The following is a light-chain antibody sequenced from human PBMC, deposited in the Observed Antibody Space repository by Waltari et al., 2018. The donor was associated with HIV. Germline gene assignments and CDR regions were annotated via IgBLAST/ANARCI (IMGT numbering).Light chain of an antibody. J-gene: IGLJ3*02. V-gene: IGLV1-47*01. Sequence: QPVLTQLPSVSGTPGQTVTISCSGSDSNIGTSSVYWYQVLPGTTPRLLIFSHHERPSGLPGRFSGSKSGASASLTIFGLRSEDEADYYCSTWDKTQSAQVFGGGTKLTVL. CDR3: STWDKTQSAQV. CDR2: SHH. CDR1: DSNIGTSS.